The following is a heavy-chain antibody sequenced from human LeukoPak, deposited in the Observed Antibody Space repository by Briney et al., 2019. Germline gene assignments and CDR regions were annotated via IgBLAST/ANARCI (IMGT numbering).Heavy chain of an antibody. J-gene: IGHJ3*02. V-gene: IGHV3-21*01. CDR3: YSGSYRYDAFDI. Sequence: GGSLRLSCAAFGFTFSSYSMNWVRQAPGKGLEWVSSISSSSSYIYYADSVKGRFTISRDNAKNSLYLQMNSLRAEDTAVYYCYSGSYRYDAFDIWGQGTMVTVSS. CDR1: GFTFSSYS. CDR2: ISSSSSYI. D-gene: IGHD1-26*01.